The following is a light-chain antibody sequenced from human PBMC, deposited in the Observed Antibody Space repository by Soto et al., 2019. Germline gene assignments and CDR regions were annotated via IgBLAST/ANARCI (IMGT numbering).Light chain of an antibody. J-gene: IGKJ2*01. CDR1: QSISSW. CDR3: QQYNDYPYT. CDR2: KAS. Sequence: DIPMTQSPSTLSASVGDSLTITCRASQSISSWLAWYQQKPGKAPKLLIYKASSLESGVPSRFSGSGSGTEFTLTISSLQPDDFATYYCQQYNDYPYTFVQGTKLEIK. V-gene: IGKV1-5*03.